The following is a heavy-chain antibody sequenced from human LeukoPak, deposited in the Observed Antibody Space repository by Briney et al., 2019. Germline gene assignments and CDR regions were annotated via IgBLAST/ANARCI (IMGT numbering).Heavy chain of an antibody. V-gene: IGHV3-66*04. D-gene: IGHD5-24*01. CDR3: ARLAGDGLPLFDD. CDR1: GSIVSSNY. CDR2: FYSGGST. Sequence: GGSLRLSCAASGSIVSSNYMSWVRQAPGKGLEWVSVFYSGGSTYYADSVKGRFIISRDTSRNTLDLQMTSLRAEDTAVYYCARLAGDGLPLFDDWGQGTLVTVSS. J-gene: IGHJ4*02.